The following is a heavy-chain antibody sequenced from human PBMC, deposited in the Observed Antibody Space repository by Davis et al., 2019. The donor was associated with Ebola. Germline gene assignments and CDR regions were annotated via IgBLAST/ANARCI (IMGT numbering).Heavy chain of an antibody. Sequence: GESLKISCVASGFTFSRFHISWVRQAPVKGLEWVSAISPSGDRKYYAGSVKGRFTISRDNSKNTLDLHMNGLRAEDTAVYYCATPEGYSSTWYYLDFWGQGTMVTVSS. CDR1: GFTFSRFH. D-gene: IGHD6-13*01. CDR3: ATPEGYSSTWYYLDF. J-gene: IGHJ4*02. V-gene: IGHV3-23*01. CDR2: ISPSGDRK.